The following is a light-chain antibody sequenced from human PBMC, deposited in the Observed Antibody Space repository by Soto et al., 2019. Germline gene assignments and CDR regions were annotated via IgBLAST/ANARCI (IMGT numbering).Light chain of an antibody. CDR3: QQYRYFPWT. Sequence: DIQMTQSPYTLSASVGDGVTITCRASQSISMSLAWHQQKPGKAPKPLLYKASSLESGAPSRFSGSGSGTEFTLTISSLQPDDFATYYCQQYRYFPWTFGQGTKVEIK. CDR2: KAS. V-gene: IGKV1-5*03. CDR1: QSISMS. J-gene: IGKJ1*01.